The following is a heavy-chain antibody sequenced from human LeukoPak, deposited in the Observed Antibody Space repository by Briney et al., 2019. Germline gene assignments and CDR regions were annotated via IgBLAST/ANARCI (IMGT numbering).Heavy chain of an antibody. D-gene: IGHD5-18*01. V-gene: IGHV5-51*01. CDR3: ARLNVDTAMVNNYYYMDV. Sequence: GESLKISCKGSGYSFTSYWIGWVRQMPGKGLEWMGIIYPGGSDTRYSPSFQGQVTISADKSISTAYLQWRSLKASDTAMYYCARLNVDTAMVNNYYYMDVWGKGTTVTVSS. J-gene: IGHJ6*03. CDR1: GYSFTSYW. CDR2: IYPGGSDT.